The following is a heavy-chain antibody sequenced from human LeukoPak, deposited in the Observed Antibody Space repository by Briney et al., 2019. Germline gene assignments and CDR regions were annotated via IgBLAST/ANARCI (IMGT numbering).Heavy chain of an antibody. D-gene: IGHD2-15*01. CDR1: GGTFSSYA. Sequence: ASVKVSCKASGGTFSSYAISWVRQAPGQGLEWMGRIIPIFGTANYAQKSQGRGTVTTDESTSAAYMALSSLRCEDTAVYCCARGYCSGGSCYSGYFQHWGQGTLVTVSS. CDR2: IIPIFGTA. V-gene: IGHV1-69*05. CDR3: ARGYCSGGSCYSGYFQH. J-gene: IGHJ1*01.